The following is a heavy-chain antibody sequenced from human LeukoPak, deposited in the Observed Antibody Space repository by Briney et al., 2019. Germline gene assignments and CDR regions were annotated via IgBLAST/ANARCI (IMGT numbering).Heavy chain of an antibody. Sequence: SETLSLTCAVYGGSFSGYYWSWIRQPPGKGLEWIGEINHSGSTNYNPSLKSRVTISVDTSKNQFSLKLSSVTAADTAVYYCARSRVNYDFWSGYYWGADWFDPWGQGTLVTVSS. V-gene: IGHV4-34*01. CDR1: GGSFSGYY. CDR3: ARSRVNYDFWSGYYWGADWFDP. J-gene: IGHJ5*02. D-gene: IGHD3-3*01. CDR2: INHSGST.